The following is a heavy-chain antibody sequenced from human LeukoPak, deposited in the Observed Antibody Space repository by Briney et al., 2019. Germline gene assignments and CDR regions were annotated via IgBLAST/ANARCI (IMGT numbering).Heavy chain of an antibody. V-gene: IGHV3-48*03. CDR1: GFTFSSSQ. CDR2: ISITGSTT. J-gene: IGHJ4*02. CDR3: ARQWGWGDSGSYSIGMGLVDY. D-gene: IGHD1-26*01. Sequence: PGGSLRLSCAASGFTFSSSQMNWVRQAPGKGLQWVSFISITGSTTYYADSVKGRFTISRDNSKNTLYLQMNSLRAEDTAVYYCARQWGWGDSGSYSIGMGLVDYWGQGTLVTVSS.